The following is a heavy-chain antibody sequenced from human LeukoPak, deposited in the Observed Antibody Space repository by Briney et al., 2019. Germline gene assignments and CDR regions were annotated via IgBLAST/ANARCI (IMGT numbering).Heavy chain of an antibody. CDR2: INHSGST. CDR1: GFTFSSYA. V-gene: IGHV4-34*01. J-gene: IGHJ4*02. CDR3: ASRRDYYDSSGFDY. Sequence: GSLRLSCAASGFTFSSYAMSWIRQPPGKGLEWIGEINHSGSTNYNPSLKSRVTISVDTSKNQFSLKLSSVTAADTAVYYCASRRDYYDSSGFDYWGQGTLVTVSS. D-gene: IGHD3-22*01.